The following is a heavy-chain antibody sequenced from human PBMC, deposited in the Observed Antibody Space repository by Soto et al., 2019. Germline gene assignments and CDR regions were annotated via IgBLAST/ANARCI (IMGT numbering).Heavy chain of an antibody. CDR1: GFTFSSYA. J-gene: IGHJ4*02. V-gene: IGHV3-23*01. Sequence: PGGSLRLSCAASGFTFSSYAMSWVRQAPGKGLEWVSAISGSGGSTYYADSVKGRFTISRDNSKNTLYLQMNSLRAEDTAVYYCAKGTYYYDSSGRDYWGQGTLVTVSS. CDR3: AKGTYYYDSSGRDY. D-gene: IGHD3-22*01. CDR2: ISGSGGST.